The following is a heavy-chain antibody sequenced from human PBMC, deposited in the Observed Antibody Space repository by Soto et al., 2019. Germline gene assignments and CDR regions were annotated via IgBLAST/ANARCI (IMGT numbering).Heavy chain of an antibody. D-gene: IGHD4-4*01. Sequence: QLQLQESGPGLVKPSETLSLTCTVSGGSISSSSYYWGWIRQPPGKGLEWIGSIYYSGSTYYNPSPKSRVTISVDTSKNQFSLKLSAVTAADTAVYYCARHGDYRLVTFDYWGQGTLVTVSS. V-gene: IGHV4-39*01. CDR1: GGSISSSSYY. J-gene: IGHJ4*02. CDR2: IYYSGST. CDR3: ARHGDYRLVTFDY.